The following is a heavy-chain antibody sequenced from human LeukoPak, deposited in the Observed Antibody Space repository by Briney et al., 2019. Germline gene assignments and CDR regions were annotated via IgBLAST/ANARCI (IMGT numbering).Heavy chain of an antibody. Sequence: PGGSLRLSCAASGFTVSSNYMSWVRQAPGKGLEWVSVIYSGGSTYYADSVKGRFTISRDNAKNSLHLQMNSLRAEDTAVYYCARDPRGYSGYDLDYWGQGTLVTVSS. J-gene: IGHJ4*02. CDR3: ARDPRGYSGYDLDY. V-gene: IGHV3-53*01. D-gene: IGHD5-12*01. CDR2: IYSGGST. CDR1: GFTVSSNY.